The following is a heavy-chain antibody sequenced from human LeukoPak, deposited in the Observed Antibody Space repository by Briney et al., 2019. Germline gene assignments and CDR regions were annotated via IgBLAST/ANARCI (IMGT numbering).Heavy chain of an antibody. CDR1: GYTFTCYG. J-gene: IGHJ5*02. CDR2: ISAYNGNT. D-gene: IGHD3-10*01. CDR3: ARAGTSMVRGVILPNWFDP. V-gene: IGHV1-18*01. Sequence: ASVKVSCKASGYTFTCYGISWVRQAPGQGLEWMGWISAYNGNTNYAQKLQGRVTMTTDTSTSTAYMELRSLRSDDTAVYYCARAGTSMVRGVILPNWFDPWGQGTLVTVSS.